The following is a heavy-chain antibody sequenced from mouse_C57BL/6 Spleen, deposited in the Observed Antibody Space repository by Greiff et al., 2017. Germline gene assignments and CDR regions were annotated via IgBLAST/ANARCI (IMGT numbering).Heavy chain of an antibody. CDR2: IDPEDGDT. CDR3: TLLWLRRPHYAMDY. CDR1: GFNIKDYY. D-gene: IGHD2-2*01. Sequence: EVKLVESGAELVRPGASVKLSCTASGFNIKDYYMHWVKQRPEQGLEWIGRIDPEDGDTEYAPKFQGKATMTADTSSNTAYLQLSSLTSEDTAVYYCTLLWLRRPHYAMDYWGQGTSVTVSS. V-gene: IGHV14-1*01. J-gene: IGHJ4*01.